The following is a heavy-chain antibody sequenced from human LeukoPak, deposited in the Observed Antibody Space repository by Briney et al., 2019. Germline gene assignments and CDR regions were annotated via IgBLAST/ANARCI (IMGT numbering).Heavy chain of an antibody. D-gene: IGHD1-26*01. J-gene: IGHJ4*02. V-gene: IGHV4-34*01. CDR1: GGSFSGYY. CDR3: ARQPGTYSY. Sequence: PSETLSLTCAVYGGSFSGYYWSWIRQPPGKGLEWIGEINHSGSTNYNPSLKSRVTISVDTSKNQFSLKLSSVTAADTAVYYCARQPGTYSYWGQGTLVTVSS. CDR2: INHSGST.